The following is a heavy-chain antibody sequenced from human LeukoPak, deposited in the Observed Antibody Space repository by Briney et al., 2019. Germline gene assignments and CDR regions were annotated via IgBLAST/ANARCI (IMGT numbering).Heavy chain of an antibody. CDR3: ASRYFCSSTSCYTFDY. Sequence: GGSLRLSCVVSGFTFRDYGMYWVRQAPGKGLEWVAFIRHDGINTFYADSVRGRFTISRDNSKSTLYLHMSGLNVGDTAMYYCASRYFCSSTSCYTFDYWGQGTLVTVSS. D-gene: IGHD2-2*02. CDR1: GFTFRDYG. CDR2: IRHDGINT. J-gene: IGHJ4*02. V-gene: IGHV3-30*02.